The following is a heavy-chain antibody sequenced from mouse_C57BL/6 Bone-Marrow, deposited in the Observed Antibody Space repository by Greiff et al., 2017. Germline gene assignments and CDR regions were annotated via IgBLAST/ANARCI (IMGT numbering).Heavy chain of an antibody. D-gene: IGHD1-1*01. CDR3: TSTTVVATRSYFDD. CDR2: IRLKSDNYAT. Sequence: EVQLMESGGGLVQPGGSMKLSCVASGFTFSNSWLNWVRQSPEQGLEWVAQIRLKSDNYATHYAESVKGRFTISRDDSKSSVYLQMNSLRAEDTGIYYCTSTTVVATRSYFDDWGQGTTLTVSS. J-gene: IGHJ2*01. CDR1: GFTFSNSW. V-gene: IGHV6-3*01.